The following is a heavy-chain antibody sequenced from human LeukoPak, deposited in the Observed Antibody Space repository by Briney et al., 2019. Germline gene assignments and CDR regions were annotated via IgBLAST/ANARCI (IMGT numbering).Heavy chain of an antibody. CDR1: GGSVSSGSYY. Sequence: SETLSLTCTVSGGSVSSGSYYWSWIRQPPGKGLEWIGYIYYSGSTNYNPSLKSRVTISVDTSKNQFSLKLSSVTAADTAVYYCARDNGGVYSYAYWGQGTLVTVSS. CDR2: IYYSGST. CDR3: ARDNGGVYSYAY. J-gene: IGHJ4*02. D-gene: IGHD5-18*01. V-gene: IGHV4-61*01.